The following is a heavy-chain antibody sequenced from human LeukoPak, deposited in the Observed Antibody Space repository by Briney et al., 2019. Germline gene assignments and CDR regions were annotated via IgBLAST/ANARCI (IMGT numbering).Heavy chain of an antibody. V-gene: IGHV3-72*01. CDR2: TKNKANSYTT. D-gene: IGHD3-9*01. Sequence: GGSLRLSCAASGFTFSDHYMDWVRQAPGKGLEWVGRTKNKANSYTTQYAASVKGRFTISRDDSKNSLYLQMNSPKTEDTAVYYCARGSSGVTISSYGMDVWGKGTTVTVSS. CDR3: ARGSSGVTISSYGMDV. J-gene: IGHJ6*04. CDR1: GFTFSDHY.